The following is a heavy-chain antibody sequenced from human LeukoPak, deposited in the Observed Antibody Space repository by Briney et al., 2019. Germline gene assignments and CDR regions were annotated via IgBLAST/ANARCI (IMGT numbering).Heavy chain of an antibody. CDR1: GFTFSSYA. V-gene: IGHV3-30*14. D-gene: IGHD6-19*01. CDR2: ISYDGSNK. CDR3: AMYSSAWYAVY. J-gene: IGHJ4*02. Sequence: PGGSLRLSCAASGFTFSSYAMHWVRQAPGKGLEWVAVISYDGSNKYYADSVKGRFTISRDNSKNTLYLEMNTLRVEDTAVYYCAMYSSAWYAVYWGQGTLVTVSS.